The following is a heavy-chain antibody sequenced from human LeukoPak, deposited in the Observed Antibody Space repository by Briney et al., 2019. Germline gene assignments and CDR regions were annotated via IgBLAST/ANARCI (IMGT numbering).Heavy chain of an antibody. D-gene: IGHD4-11*01. V-gene: IGHV4-59*01. CDR2: IYYSGST. J-gene: IGHJ4*02. Sequence: SETLSLTCTVSGGSISSYYWSWIRQPPGKGLEWIGYIYYSGSTNYNPSLKSRVTISVDTSKNQFSLKLSSVTAADTAVYYCAREGPHDYSFPHWGQGTLVTVSS. CDR1: GGSISSYY. CDR3: AREGPHDYSFPH.